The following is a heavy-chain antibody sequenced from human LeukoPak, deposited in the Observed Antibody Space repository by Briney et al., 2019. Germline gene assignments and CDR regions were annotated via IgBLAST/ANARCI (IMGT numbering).Heavy chain of an antibody. V-gene: IGHV3-74*01. Sequence: PGGSLRLSCAASRFTFRSYWMHWVRQAPGKGLVWVSRINSDGSSTSYADSVKGRFTISRDNAKNSLYLQMSSLRAEDTAVYYCARDDERDYTNLVGATLDYWGRGTLVTVSS. CDR3: ARDDERDYTNLVGATLDY. J-gene: IGHJ4*02. CDR1: RFTFRSYW. D-gene: IGHD1-26*01. CDR2: INSDGSST.